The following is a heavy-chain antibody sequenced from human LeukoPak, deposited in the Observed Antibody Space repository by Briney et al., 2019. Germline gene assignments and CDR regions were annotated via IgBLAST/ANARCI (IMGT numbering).Heavy chain of an antibody. J-gene: IGHJ4*02. Sequence: PGGSLRLSCAASGFSVSSNYVSWVRQAPGKGLEWVSVIYSGGTTYYADSIKGRFTISRDNSKNTLYLQMNSLRAEDTAVYYCAGRYDSSGYPLHWGQGTLSPSPQ. V-gene: IGHV3-53*01. CDR3: AGRYDSSGYPLH. CDR2: IYSGGTT. CDR1: GFSVSSNY. D-gene: IGHD3-22*01.